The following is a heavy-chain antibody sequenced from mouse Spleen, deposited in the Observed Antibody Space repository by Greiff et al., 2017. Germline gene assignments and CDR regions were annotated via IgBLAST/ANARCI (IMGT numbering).Heavy chain of an antibody. D-gene: IGHD2-1*01. J-gene: IGHJ3*01. Sequence: QVQLQQSGAELVRPGTSVKVSCKASGYAFTNYLIEWVKQRPGQGLEWIGVINPGSGGTSYNEKFKGKATLTAEKSSSNAYMQISSRTSEESEVYISARSGGNYPQAYWGQGTLVTVSA. CDR2: INPGSGGT. V-gene: IGHV1-54*01. CDR1: GYAFTNYL. CDR3: ARSGGNYPQAY.